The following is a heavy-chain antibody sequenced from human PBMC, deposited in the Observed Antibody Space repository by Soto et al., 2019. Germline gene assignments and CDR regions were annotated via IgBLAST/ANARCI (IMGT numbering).Heavy chain of an antibody. CDR1: GGSFSCYY. J-gene: IGHJ6*02. V-gene: IGHV4-34*01. CDR2: INHSGNT. CDR3: ARGHPGFFPLPYYYYYGMDV. D-gene: IGHD3-3*01. Sequence: SETLSRTCAVYGGSFSCYYWSWIRQPPGKGLEWIGEINHSGNTNYNPSLKSRVTISVDTSKNQFSLKLSSVTAADTAVYYCARGHPGFFPLPYYYYYGMDVWGQGTTVTVSS.